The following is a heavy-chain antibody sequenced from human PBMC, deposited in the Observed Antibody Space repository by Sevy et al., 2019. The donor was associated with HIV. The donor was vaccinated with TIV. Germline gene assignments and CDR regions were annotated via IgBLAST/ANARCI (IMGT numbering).Heavy chain of an antibody. Sequence: GVSLRLSCAASGFTFSSYSMNWVRQAPGKGLEWVSSISSSSSYIYYADSVKGRFTISRDNAKNSLYLQMNSLRAEDTAVYYCAREYSSSGYYNAFDIWGQGTMVTVSS. CDR1: GFTFSSYS. D-gene: IGHD3-22*01. J-gene: IGHJ3*02. V-gene: IGHV3-21*01. CDR2: ISSSSSYI. CDR3: AREYSSSGYYNAFDI.